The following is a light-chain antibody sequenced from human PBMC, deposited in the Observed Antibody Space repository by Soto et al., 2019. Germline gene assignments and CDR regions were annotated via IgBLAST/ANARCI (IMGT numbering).Light chain of an antibody. CDR2: KAS. CDR3: QQYTSYWT. Sequence: ILMSQSPSSLSASIGDRVKITCRASQDLGKWLAWYQQKPGKAPKLLIHKASSLREGVPSRFSGFGCGTEYILTISALQPDDFRTYFCQQYTSYWTFGQGTMVEIK. V-gene: IGKV1-5*03. J-gene: IGKJ1*01. CDR1: QDLGKW.